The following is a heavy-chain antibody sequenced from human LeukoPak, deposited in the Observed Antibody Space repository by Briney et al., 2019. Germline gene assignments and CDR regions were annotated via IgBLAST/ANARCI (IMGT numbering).Heavy chain of an antibody. D-gene: IGHD1-1*01. Sequence: GGSLRLSCAASGFTFDDYAMHWVRQAPGKGLEWVSGISWNSGSIGYADSVKGRFTISRDNAKNSLYLQMNSLRAEDTAVYYCASSHIPTGQGWLFYYYMDVWGKGTTVTVSS. CDR3: ASSHIPTGQGWLFYYYMDV. CDR2: ISWNSGSI. V-gene: IGHV3-9*01. CDR1: GFTFDDYA. J-gene: IGHJ6*03.